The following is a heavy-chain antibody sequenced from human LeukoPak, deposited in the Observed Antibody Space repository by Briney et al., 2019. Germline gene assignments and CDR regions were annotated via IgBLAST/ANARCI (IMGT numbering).Heavy chain of an antibody. CDR3: AKGDKMLTWRRTYNRFNP. J-gene: IGHJ5*02. CDR1: GFTFSSYG. V-gene: IGHV3-30*02. CDR2: IHHDGSNK. Sequence: PGGSLRLSCAASGFTFSSYGMHWVRQAPGKGLDWVAFIHHDGSNKYYAGSVRGRFTISRDNSKNTLYLQMNSLRAEDTAVYFCAKGDKMLTWRRTYNRFNPWGQGTLVTVSS. D-gene: IGHD3-16*01.